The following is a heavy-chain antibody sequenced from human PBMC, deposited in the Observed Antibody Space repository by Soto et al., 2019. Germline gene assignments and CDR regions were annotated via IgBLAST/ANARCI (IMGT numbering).Heavy chain of an antibody. D-gene: IGHD6-19*01. J-gene: IGHJ6*02. V-gene: IGHV3-30-3*01. Sequence: VQLVDSGGGLVQPGGSLRLSCVASGFTFSSYAMHWVRQAPGKGLEWVAVISYDGSNKYYADSVKGRFTISRDNSKNTLYLQMNSLRAEDTAVYYCAREQYSSGWYIVGYYYGMDVWGQGTTVTVSS. CDR3: AREQYSSGWYIVGYYYGMDV. CDR1: GFTFSSYA. CDR2: ISYDGSNK.